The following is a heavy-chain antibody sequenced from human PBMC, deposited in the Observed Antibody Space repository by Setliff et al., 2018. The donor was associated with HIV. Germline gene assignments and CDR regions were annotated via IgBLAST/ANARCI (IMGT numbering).Heavy chain of an antibody. Sequence: GGSLRLSCAASGFTFSNYWMTWVRQAPGKGLQWVANIKEDGSEEYYVDSVKGRFTISRDNSKSTVYLQMNSLRVEDTAMYYCAKAPRDGYYYMDVWGKGTTVTVSS. J-gene: IGHJ6*03. V-gene: IGHV3-7*03. CDR1: GFTFSNYW. CDR3: AKAPRDGYYYMDV. CDR2: IKEDGSEE.